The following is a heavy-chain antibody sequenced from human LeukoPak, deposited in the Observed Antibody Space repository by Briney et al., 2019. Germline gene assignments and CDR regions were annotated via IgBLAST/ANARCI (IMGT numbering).Heavy chain of an antibody. Sequence: SGGSLRLSCAASGFTFSSYSMNWVRQAPGKGLEWVSSISSSSSYIYYADSVKGRFTISRDNSKNTLYLQMNSLRAEDMAFYYCAKDLGNCGGGSCNFDFVGFDIWGQGTLVSVSS. CDR2: ISSSSSYI. CDR3: AKDLGNCGGGSCNFDFVGFDI. V-gene: IGHV3-21*04. D-gene: IGHD2-15*01. J-gene: IGHJ3*02. CDR1: GFTFSSYS.